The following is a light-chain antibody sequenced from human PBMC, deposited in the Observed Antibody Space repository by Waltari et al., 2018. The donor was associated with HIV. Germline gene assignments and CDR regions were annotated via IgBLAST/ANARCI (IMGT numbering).Light chain of an antibody. CDR3: CSYAGSYTLGV. J-gene: IGLJ2*01. CDR1: SRHVGNYNY. V-gene: IGLV2-11*01. CDR2: DVS. Sequence: QSALTQPRSVSGSPGQSVPISCTGTSRHVGNYNYFSWYQQHPGKAPKFMIYDVSKRPSGVPDRFSGSKSGNTASLTISGLQAEDEADYYCCSYAGSYTLGVFGGGTKVTVL.